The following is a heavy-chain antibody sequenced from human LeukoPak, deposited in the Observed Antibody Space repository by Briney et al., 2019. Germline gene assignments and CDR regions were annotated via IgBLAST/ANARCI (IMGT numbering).Heavy chain of an antibody. CDR1: GFTFSSYG. V-gene: IGHV3-30*18. J-gene: IGHJ4*02. D-gene: IGHD6-19*01. CDR3: AKAYSSGWSNAIDY. Sequence: GRSLRLSCAASGFTFSSYGMHWVRQAAGKGLEWVAVISYDGSNKYYADSVKGRFTISRDNSKKTLYLQMNSLRAEDTAVYYCAKAYSSGWSNAIDYWGQGTLVTVSS. CDR2: ISYDGSNK.